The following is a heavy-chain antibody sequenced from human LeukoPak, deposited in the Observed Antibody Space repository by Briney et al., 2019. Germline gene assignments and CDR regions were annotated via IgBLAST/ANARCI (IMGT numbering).Heavy chain of an antibody. CDR2: IYYNGST. Sequence: PSETLSLTCTVSGGSISSYYWSWIRQPPGKGLEWIGYIYYNGSTNYNPSLKSRVTISVDTSKNQFSLKLSSVTAADTAVYYCARESHWNYVDYWGQGTLVTVSS. CDR3: ARESHWNYVDY. D-gene: IGHD1-1*01. CDR1: GGSISSYY. J-gene: IGHJ4*02. V-gene: IGHV4-59*01.